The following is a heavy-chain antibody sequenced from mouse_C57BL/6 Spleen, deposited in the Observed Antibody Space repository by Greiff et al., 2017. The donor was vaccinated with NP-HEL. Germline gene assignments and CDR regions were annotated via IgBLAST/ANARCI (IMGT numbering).Heavy chain of an antibody. CDR2: INPYNGGT. CDR1: GYTFTDYY. CDR3: ARQDSSGSYYFDY. Sequence: EVQLQQSGPVLVKPGASVKMSCKASGYTFTDYYMNWVKQSHGKSLEWIGVINPYNGGTSYNQKFKGKATLTVDKSSSTAYMELNSLTSEDSAVYYCARQDSSGSYYFDYWGQGTTLTVSS. V-gene: IGHV1-19*01. J-gene: IGHJ2*01. D-gene: IGHD3-2*02.